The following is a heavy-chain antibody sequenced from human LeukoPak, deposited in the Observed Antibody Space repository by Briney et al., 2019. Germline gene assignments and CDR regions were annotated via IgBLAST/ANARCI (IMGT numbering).Heavy chain of an antibody. Sequence: SETLSLTCTVSGGSISSSSYYWGWIRQPPGKGLEWIGSIYYSGSTYYNPSLKSRVTISVDTSKNQFSLKPSSVTAADTAVYYCATGSSSWNYFDYWGQGTLVTVSS. CDR1: GGSISSSSYY. CDR2: IYYSGST. J-gene: IGHJ4*02. V-gene: IGHV4-39*01. CDR3: ATGSSSWNYFDY. D-gene: IGHD6-13*01.